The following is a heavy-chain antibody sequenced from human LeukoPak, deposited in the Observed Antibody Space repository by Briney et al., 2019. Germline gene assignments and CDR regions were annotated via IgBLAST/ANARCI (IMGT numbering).Heavy chain of an antibody. V-gene: IGHV3-49*03. D-gene: IGHD6-13*01. CDR2: IRSKTYGGTG. Sequence: HPGGSLRLSCTASGFTFGDYAMNWFRQAPGKGLEWVGFIRSKTYGGTGEYAASVKGRFTISRDDSKSIAHLQMNSLKTEDTAVYYCTRVRSSWYYFDYWGQGTLVTVSS. J-gene: IGHJ4*02. CDR3: TRVRSSWYYFDY. CDR1: GFTFGDYA.